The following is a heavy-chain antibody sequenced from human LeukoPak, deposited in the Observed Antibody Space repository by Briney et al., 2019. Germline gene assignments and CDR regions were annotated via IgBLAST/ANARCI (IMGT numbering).Heavy chain of an antibody. CDR2: INTNGANT. Sequence: GGSLRLSCSASGFTFKSYAMHWVRQAPGKGLEYVSSINTNGANTYYADSVKGRFTISRDNSRNTVYVQMNSLTPEDTAVYYCAQKGGADYWGQGTLVTVSS. CDR3: AQKGGADY. D-gene: IGHD2-15*01. J-gene: IGHJ4*02. V-gene: IGHV3-64*05. CDR1: GFTFKSYA.